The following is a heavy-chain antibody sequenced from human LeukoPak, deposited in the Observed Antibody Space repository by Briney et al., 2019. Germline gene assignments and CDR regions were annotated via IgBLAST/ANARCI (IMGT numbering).Heavy chain of an antibody. CDR3: SSGWPANWFDP. D-gene: IGHD6-19*01. CDR1: GFTFTGYY. J-gene: IGHJ5*02. CDR2: INPNSGGT. Sequence: GGSLRLSCAASGFTFTGYYMHWVRQAPGQGLEWMGWINPNSGGTNYAQKFQGRVTMTRDTSISTAYMELSRLRSDDTAVYYCSSGWPANWFDPWGQGTLVTVSS. V-gene: IGHV1-2*02.